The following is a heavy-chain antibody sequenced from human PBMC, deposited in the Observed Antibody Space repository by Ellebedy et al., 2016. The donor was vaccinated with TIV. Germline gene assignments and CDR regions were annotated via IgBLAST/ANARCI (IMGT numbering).Heavy chain of an antibody. Sequence: GESLKISCAASGFTFSGYWMHWVRQPPGKGLVWVSRISTDGSSTTSADSVKGRFSISRDNAKNTLYLHMSSLRAEDTAVYYCVRDKQDYGGGYYCDGMDVWGQGTMVTISS. D-gene: IGHD4-23*01. CDR3: VRDKQDYGGGYYCDGMDV. CDR2: ISTDGSST. J-gene: IGHJ6*02. CDR1: GFTFSGYW. V-gene: IGHV3-74*01.